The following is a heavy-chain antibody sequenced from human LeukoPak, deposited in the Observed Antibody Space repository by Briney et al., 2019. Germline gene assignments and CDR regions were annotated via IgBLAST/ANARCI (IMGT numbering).Heavy chain of an antibody. CDR2: IYSGGST. CDR1: GFTVSSNY. Sequence: GGYLRLSCAASGFTVSSNYMSWVRQAPGKGLEWVSVIYSGGSTYYADSVKDRFTISRDNSKNTLYLQMNSLRAEDTAVYYCARDLLHAFDIWGQGTMVTVSS. CDR3: ARDLLHAFDI. J-gene: IGHJ3*02. D-gene: IGHD2-15*01. V-gene: IGHV3-66*01.